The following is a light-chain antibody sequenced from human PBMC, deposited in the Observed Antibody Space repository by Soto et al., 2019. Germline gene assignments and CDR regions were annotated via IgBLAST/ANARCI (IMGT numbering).Light chain of an antibody. CDR1: QGISSY. Sequence: DIQLTQSPSFLSASVGDRVTITCRASQGISSYLAWYQQKPGKAPKLLIYAASTLQSGVPSRFSGSGSGTKFTLTISSLQPEDFATYYCQQLNSYLGTFGGGTKVEIK. V-gene: IGKV1-9*01. CDR2: AAS. J-gene: IGKJ4*01. CDR3: QQLNSYLGT.